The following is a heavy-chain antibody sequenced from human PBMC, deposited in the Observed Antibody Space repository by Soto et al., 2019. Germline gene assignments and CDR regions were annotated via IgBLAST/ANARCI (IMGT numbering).Heavy chain of an antibody. CDR2: ISSSGSTI. CDR3: ASLGPDYGDYALDY. CDR1: GFTFSSYE. Sequence: EVQLVESGGGLVQPGGSLRLSCAASGFTFSSYEMNWVRQAPGKGLEWVSYISSSGSTIYYADSVKGRFTISRDNAKNSLYLQMNSLRDEDTAVYYCASLGPDYGDYALDYWGQGTLVTVSS. J-gene: IGHJ4*02. D-gene: IGHD4-17*01. V-gene: IGHV3-48*03.